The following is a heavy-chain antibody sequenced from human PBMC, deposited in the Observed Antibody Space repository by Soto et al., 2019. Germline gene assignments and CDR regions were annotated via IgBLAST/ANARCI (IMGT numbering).Heavy chain of an antibody. V-gene: IGHV1-69*13. CDR1: GGTFSSYA. Sequence: SVKVSCKASGGTFSSYAISWVRQAPGQGLEWMGGIIPIFGTANYAQKFQGRVTITADESTSTAYMELSSLRSEDTAVYYCVRDTYLPDSSGYTRCFDYWGQGTLVTVSS. D-gene: IGHD3-22*01. CDR3: VRDTYLPDSSGYTRCFDY. J-gene: IGHJ4*02. CDR2: IIPIFGTA.